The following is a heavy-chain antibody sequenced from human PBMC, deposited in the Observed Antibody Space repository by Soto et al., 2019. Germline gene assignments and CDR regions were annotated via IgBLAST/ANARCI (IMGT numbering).Heavy chain of an antibody. Sequence: PGGSLRLSCAASGFTPSRYGMHWVRQAPGKGLEWVAVISFEGNTQYYADSVKGRFTISRDNSKDTLSLQIHSLRPEDTAVYYCARGAEHQLLSRDYFYGMDVWGQGTTVTVSS. V-gene: IGHV3-30*05. D-gene: IGHD1-1*01. CDR2: ISFEGNTQ. J-gene: IGHJ6*02. CDR1: GFTPSRYG. CDR3: ARGAEHQLLSRDYFYGMDV.